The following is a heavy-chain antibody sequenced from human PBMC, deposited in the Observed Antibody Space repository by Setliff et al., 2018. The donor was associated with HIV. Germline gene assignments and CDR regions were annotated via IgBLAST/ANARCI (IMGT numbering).Heavy chain of an antibody. D-gene: IGHD2-2*01. J-gene: IGHJ6*02. CDR2: ISSTSSTM. V-gene: IGHV3-48*01. CDR3: ARPSSLISAAIMDV. CDR1: GFSFSRYN. Sequence: PGGSLRLSCAASGFSFSRYNMNWVRQAPGKGLECVSYISSTSSTMYYADSVKGRFTISRDNAKNTLYLQMNSLRAEDAAVYYCARPSSLISAAIMDVWGQGTTVTVSS.